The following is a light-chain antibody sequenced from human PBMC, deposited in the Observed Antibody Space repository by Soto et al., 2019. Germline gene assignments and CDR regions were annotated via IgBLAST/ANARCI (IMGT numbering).Light chain of an antibody. V-gene: IGKV3-15*01. J-gene: IGKJ1*01. CDR2: GAS. CDR1: QSVNSN. CDR3: QEYNTWPWT. Sequence: EIVPTQPPGTPSLSPGESATLPCRASQSVNSNLAWYQQKLGQAPRVLIFGASTRATGIPARFSGSGSGTEFSLTINSLQSEDFAVYYCQEYNTWPWTFGQGTKVDIK.